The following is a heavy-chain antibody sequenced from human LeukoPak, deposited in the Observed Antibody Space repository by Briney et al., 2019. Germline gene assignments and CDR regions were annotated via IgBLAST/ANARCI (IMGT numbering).Heavy chain of an antibody. D-gene: IGHD3-10*01. Sequence: SETLSLTCAVYGGSFSGYYWSWIRQPPGKGLEWIGEINHSGSTNYNPSLKSRVTISVDTSKNQFSLKLSSVTAADTAVYYCASARITMVRGVILGYWGQGTLVTVSS. V-gene: IGHV4-34*01. CDR3: ASARITMVRGVILGY. CDR2: INHSGST. J-gene: IGHJ4*02. CDR1: GGSFSGYY.